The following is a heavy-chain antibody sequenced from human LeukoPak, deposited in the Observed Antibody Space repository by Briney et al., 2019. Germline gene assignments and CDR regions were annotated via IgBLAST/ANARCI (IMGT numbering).Heavy chain of an antibody. CDR1: GFTFSGSA. D-gene: IGHD6-13*01. Sequence: GGSLRLSCAASGFTFSGSAIHWVRQASGKGLEWVGRIRSKANSYATAYAASVKGRFTISRDDSKNTAYLQMNSLKTEDTAVYYCTRPGIAAAGIRDYWGQGTLVTVSS. CDR3: TRPGIAAAGIRDY. J-gene: IGHJ4*02. CDR2: IRSKANSYAT. V-gene: IGHV3-73*01.